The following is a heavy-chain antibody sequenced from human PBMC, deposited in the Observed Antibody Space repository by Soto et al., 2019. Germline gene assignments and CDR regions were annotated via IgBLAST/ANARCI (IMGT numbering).Heavy chain of an antibody. D-gene: IGHD5-12*01. J-gene: IGHJ5*02. V-gene: IGHV4-30-2*01. Sequence: PSETLSLTCAVSGGSISSGGYSWSWIRQPPGKGLEWIGYIYHSGSTYYNPSLKSRVTISVDRSKNQFSLKLSSVTAADTAVYYCASDVGDIVRWFDPWGQGTLVTVSS. CDR2: IYHSGST. CDR1: GGSISSGGYS. CDR3: ASDVGDIVRWFDP.